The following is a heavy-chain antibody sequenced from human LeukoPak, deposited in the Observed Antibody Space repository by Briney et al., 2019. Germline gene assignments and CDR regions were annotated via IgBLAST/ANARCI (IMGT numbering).Heavy chain of an antibody. D-gene: IGHD6-13*01. CDR1: GFTFSSYA. CDR2: IKQDGSEK. V-gene: IGHV3-7*03. J-gene: IGHJ4*02. CDR3: AKDLRPGSSWYGYFDY. Sequence: GRSLRLSCAASGFTFSSYAMHWVRQAPGKGLEWVANIKQDGSEKYYVDSVRGRFTISRDNAKNSLYLQMNSLRAEDTAVYYCAKDLRPGSSWYGYFDYWGQGTLVTVSS.